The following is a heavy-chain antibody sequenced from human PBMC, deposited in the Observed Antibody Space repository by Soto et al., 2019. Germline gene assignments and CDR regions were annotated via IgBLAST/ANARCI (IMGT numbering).Heavy chain of an antibody. J-gene: IGHJ4*02. V-gene: IGHV3-30*18. CDR3: AKGRMTTVTKVAYFDY. Sequence: GGPLRLSCAASGFTFSSYGMHWVRQAPGKGLEWVAVISYDGSNKYYADSVKGRFTISRDNSKNTLYLQMNSLRAEDTAVYYCAKGRMTTVTKVAYFDYWGQGTLVTVSS. CDR1: GFTFSSYG. D-gene: IGHD4-17*01. CDR2: ISYDGSNK.